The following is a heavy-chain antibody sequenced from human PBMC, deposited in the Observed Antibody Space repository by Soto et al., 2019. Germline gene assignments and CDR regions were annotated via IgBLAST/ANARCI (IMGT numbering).Heavy chain of an antibody. CDR1: GFTFSSYA. J-gene: IGHJ6*03. Sequence: EVQLLESGGGLVQPGGSLRLSCAASGFTFSSYAVSWVRQAPGKGLEWVSAISGSGGSTYYADSVKGRFTISRDNSKNTLYLQMNSLRAEDTAVYYCAKGYSGYADASYYYYMDVWGKGTTVTVSS. V-gene: IGHV3-23*01. D-gene: IGHD5-12*01. CDR2: ISGSGGST. CDR3: AKGYSGYADASYYYYMDV.